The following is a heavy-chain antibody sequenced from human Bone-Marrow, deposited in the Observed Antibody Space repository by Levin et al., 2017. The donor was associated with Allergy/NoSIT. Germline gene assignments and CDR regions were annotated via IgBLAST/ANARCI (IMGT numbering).Heavy chain of an antibody. D-gene: IGHD4-11*01. V-gene: IGHV3-33*01. CDR1: GFTFSSYG. Sequence: PGESLKISCAASGFTFSSYGMHWVRQAPGKGLEWVAVIWYDGSNKYYADSVKGRFTISRDNSKNTLYLQMNSLRAEDTAVYYCARHLGPLTTGDYFDYWGQGTLVTVSS. J-gene: IGHJ4*02. CDR3: ARHLGPLTTGDYFDY. CDR2: IWYDGSNK.